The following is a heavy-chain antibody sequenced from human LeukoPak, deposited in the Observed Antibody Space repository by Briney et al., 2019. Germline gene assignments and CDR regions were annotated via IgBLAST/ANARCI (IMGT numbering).Heavy chain of an antibody. D-gene: IGHD6-13*01. CDR3: ARGKTGYSSKKNWFDP. CDR1: GGSFRGYY. Sequence: SETLSLTCAVYGGSFRGYYWSWIRKPPGKGLEWIGEINHSGSTNYNPSLKSRVTISVDTSKNQFSLKLSSGTAADTAVYYCARGKTGYSSKKNWFDPWGQVTLVTVSS. J-gene: IGHJ5*02. CDR2: INHSGST. V-gene: IGHV4-34*01.